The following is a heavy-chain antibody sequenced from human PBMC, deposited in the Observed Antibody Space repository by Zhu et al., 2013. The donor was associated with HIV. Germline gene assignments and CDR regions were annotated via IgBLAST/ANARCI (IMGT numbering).Heavy chain of an antibody. CDR3: ARGSRGAHAFDI. CDR2: MNPNSGNT. CDR1: GYTFIDYD. Sequence: QVQLVQSGAEVKKPGASVKVSCKAAGYTFIDYDIYWVRQTTGQGLESMGWMNPNSGNTGYAQNFQGRVTMTRNTSISTAYMELRSLRSDDTAVYYCARGSRGAHAFDIWGQGTMVTVSS. D-gene: IGHD1-26*01. J-gene: IGHJ3*02. V-gene: IGHV1-8*01.